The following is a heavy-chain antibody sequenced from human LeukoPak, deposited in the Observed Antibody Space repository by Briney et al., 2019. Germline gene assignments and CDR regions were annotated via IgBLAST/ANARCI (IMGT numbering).Heavy chain of an antibody. J-gene: IGHJ4*02. D-gene: IGHD1-14*01. V-gene: IGHV3-7*01. CDR2: IRQGGSDK. Sequence: GGSLRLSCAASGFTFSDYYMSWIRQAPGKGLEWMANIRQGGSDKFYADSLKGRFTISRDNAKNSVFLQMSSLRAEDTAVYYCARGRFTDNGVFDYWGRGALVIVSS. CDR3: ARGRFTDNGVFDY. CDR1: GFTFSDYY.